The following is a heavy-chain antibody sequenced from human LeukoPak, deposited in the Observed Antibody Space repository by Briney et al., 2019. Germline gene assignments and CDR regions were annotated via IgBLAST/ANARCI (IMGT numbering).Heavy chain of an antibody. Sequence: SGGSLRLSCAASGFTVSSNYMSWVRQAPGKGLEWVSVIYSGGSTYYADSVKGRFTISRDNSKNTLYLQMNSLRAEDTAVYCCARGNYGSGSYYVDYWGQGTLVTVSS. D-gene: IGHD3-10*01. J-gene: IGHJ4*02. V-gene: IGHV3-66*01. CDR1: GFTVSSNY. CDR3: ARGNYGSGSYYVDY. CDR2: IYSGGST.